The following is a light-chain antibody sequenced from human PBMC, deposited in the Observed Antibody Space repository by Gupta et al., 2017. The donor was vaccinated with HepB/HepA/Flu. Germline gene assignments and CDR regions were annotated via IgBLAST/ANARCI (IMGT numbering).Light chain of an antibody. CDR2: GAT. J-gene: IGKJ4*01. V-gene: IGKV3-15*01. Sequence: DIVMTQSPATLSVSPGEGAILSCRASQSIRTNLAWYQQKPGQAPRLLIYGATNRATGIPARFSGSGFGTDFTLTISSRQSEDFAVYYCQQNDDWPPITFGGGTKVQIK. CDR1: QSIRTN. CDR3: QQNDDWPPIT.